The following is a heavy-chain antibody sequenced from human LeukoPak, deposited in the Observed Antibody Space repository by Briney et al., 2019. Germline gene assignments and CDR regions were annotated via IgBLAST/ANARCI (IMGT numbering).Heavy chain of an antibody. Sequence: ASVKVSCKASGYTFTSYYMHWVRQAPGQGLEWMGGIIPIFGTANYAQKFQGRVTITADESTSTAYMELSSLRSEDTAVYYCARDRDLQWLIPSTGYYYYGMDVWGQGTTVTVSS. CDR3: ARDRDLQWLIPSTGYYYYGMDV. D-gene: IGHD6-19*01. V-gene: IGHV1-69*13. CDR2: IIPIFGTA. J-gene: IGHJ6*02. CDR1: GYTFTSYY.